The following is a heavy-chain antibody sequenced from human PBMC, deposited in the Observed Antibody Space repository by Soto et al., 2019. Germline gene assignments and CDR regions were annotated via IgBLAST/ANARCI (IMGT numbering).Heavy chain of an antibody. CDR2: LSTYREDR. CDR3: ARLSLGPSPTDAFDI. D-gene: IGHD1-26*01. J-gene: IGHJ3*02. Sequence: QVQLVQSGAEVKKPGASVKVSCKASGYTFTKFGISWVRQAPGQGLEWLGWLSTYREDRNYAQGVQDSVSMTTDTSSSTAYMELRTLISNDTAVYYCARLSLGPSPTDAFDIWGQGTMVTVSS. V-gene: IGHV1-18*01. CDR1: GYTFTKFG.